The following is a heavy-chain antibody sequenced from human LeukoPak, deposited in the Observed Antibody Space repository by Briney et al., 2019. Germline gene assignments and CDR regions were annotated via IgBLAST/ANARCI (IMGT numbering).Heavy chain of an antibody. CDR3: ARVWAPMYYFDY. D-gene: IGHD7-27*01. J-gene: IGHJ4*02. Sequence: PGGSLRLSCAASGFTVSSNYMSWVRQAPGKGLEWVSVIYSGGSTYYADSVKGRFTISRDNSKNTLYLQMSSLRAEDTAVYYCARVWAPMYYFDYWGQGTLVTVSS. CDR1: GFTVSSNY. V-gene: IGHV3-66*01. CDR2: IYSGGST.